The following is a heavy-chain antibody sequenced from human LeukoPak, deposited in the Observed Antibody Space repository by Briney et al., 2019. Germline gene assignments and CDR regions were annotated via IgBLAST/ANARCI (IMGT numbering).Heavy chain of an antibody. V-gene: IGHV5-10-1*01. Sequence: GESLKISCKGSGYSFTTYWISWVRQMPGEGPEWMGRIHPSDSDTNYSPSFQGHVTFSTDKSISTAYLQWTSLKATDTAIYFCARHYYNDNTLLDFWGQGTLVTVSS. J-gene: IGHJ4*02. CDR3: ARHYYNDNTLLDF. CDR2: IHPSDSDT. D-gene: IGHD3-22*01. CDR1: GYSFTTYW.